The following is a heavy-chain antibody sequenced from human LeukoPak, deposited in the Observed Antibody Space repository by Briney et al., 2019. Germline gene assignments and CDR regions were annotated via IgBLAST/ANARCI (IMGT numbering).Heavy chain of an antibody. V-gene: IGHV3-15*01. CDR1: GFTCNYAW. CDR3: AVYSSGWN. D-gene: IGHD6-19*01. Sequence: GGSLRLSCAASGFTCNYAWMNWVRQAPGKGLEWVGRIKSKTDGGTTDYAAPVKGRFTISRDDSKKTLYLQMNSLKTEDTAAYYCAVYSSGWNLGQGTLVTVSS. J-gene: IGHJ4*02. CDR2: IKSKTDGGTT.